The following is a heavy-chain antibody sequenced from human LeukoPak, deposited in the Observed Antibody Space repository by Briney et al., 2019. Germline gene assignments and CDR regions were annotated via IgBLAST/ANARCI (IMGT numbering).Heavy chain of an antibody. CDR1: GFTFSSYA. Sequence: GGSLRLSCAASGFTFSSYAMSWVRQAPGKGLEWVSVIYSGGSTYYADSVKGRFTISRDNAKNSLYVQMNSLRAEDTAVYYCAKVPLIYYATYYFDYWGQGTLVTVSS. D-gene: IGHD3-10*01. J-gene: IGHJ4*02. CDR2: IYSGGST. CDR3: AKVPLIYYATYYFDY. V-gene: IGHV3-23*03.